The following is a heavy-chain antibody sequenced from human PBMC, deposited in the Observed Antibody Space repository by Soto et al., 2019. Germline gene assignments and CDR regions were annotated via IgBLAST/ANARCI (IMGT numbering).Heavy chain of an antibody. CDR3: ARRRAFYDILTGYSDLYFDY. J-gene: IGHJ4*02. CDR1: GGSISSSSYY. Sequence: SETLSLTCTVSGGSISSSSYYWGWIRQPPGKGLEWIGYIYYSGSTNYNPSLKSRVTISVDTSKNQFSLKLSSVTAADTAVYYCARRRAFYDILTGYSDLYFDYWGQGTLVTVPS. V-gene: IGHV4-61*05. D-gene: IGHD3-9*01. CDR2: IYYSGST.